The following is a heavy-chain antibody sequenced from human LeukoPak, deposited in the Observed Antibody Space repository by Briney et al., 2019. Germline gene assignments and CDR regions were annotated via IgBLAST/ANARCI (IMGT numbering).Heavy chain of an antibody. V-gene: IGHV3-21*01. J-gene: IGHJ3*02. CDR2: ISSSSSYI. CDR1: GGSISSSS. D-gene: IGHD3-9*01. Sequence: ETLSLTYTVSGGSISSSSYYWGWIRQPPGKGPEWVSSISSSSSYIYYADSVKGRFTISRDNAKNSLYLQMNSLRAEDTAVYYCARDRDFDWLSNLDAFDIWGQGTMVTVSS. CDR3: ARDRDFDWLSNLDAFDI.